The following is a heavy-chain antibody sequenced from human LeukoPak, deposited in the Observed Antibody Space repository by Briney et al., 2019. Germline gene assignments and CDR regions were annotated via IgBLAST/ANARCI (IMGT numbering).Heavy chain of an antibody. CDR1: GFTFGSYS. J-gene: IGHJ4*02. CDR2: IISSSSYI. CDR3: ARDPNYYGSGPDY. D-gene: IGHD3-10*01. Sequence: GGSLRLSCAPFGFTFGSYSMNWVRQAPGRGRGWVSSIISSSSYIYYADSVKGRFTISRDNAKNSLYLQMNSLRAEDTAVYYCARDPNYYGSGPDYWGQGTLVTVSS. V-gene: IGHV3-21*01.